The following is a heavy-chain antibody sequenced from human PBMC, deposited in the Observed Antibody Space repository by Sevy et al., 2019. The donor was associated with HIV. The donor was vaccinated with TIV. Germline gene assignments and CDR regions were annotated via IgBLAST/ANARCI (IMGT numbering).Heavy chain of an antibody. CDR2: IYYSGST. CDR3: ARDRGQYYGSGREFDY. V-gene: IGHV4-30-4*01. CDR1: GGSISSGDYY. Sequence: SETLSLTCTVSGGSISSGDYYWSWIRQPPGKGLEWIGYIYYSGSTYYNPSLKSRVTISVDTSQNQFSLKLSSVTAADTAVYYCARDRGQYYGSGREFDYWGQGTLVTVSS. D-gene: IGHD3-10*01. J-gene: IGHJ4*02.